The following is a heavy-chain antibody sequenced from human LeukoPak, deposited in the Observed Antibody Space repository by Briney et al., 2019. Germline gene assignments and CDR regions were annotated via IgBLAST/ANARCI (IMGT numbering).Heavy chain of an antibody. Sequence: PSETLSLTCTVSGGSISSYYWSWIRQPPGKGLEWTGYIYYSGRTNYNPSLKSRVTISVDTSKNQFSLKLSSVTAADTAGYYCARGPNRYYFDYWGQGTLVTVSS. CDR1: GGSISSYY. CDR3: ARGPNRYYFDY. V-gene: IGHV4-59*01. D-gene: IGHD2/OR15-2a*01. CDR2: IYYSGRT. J-gene: IGHJ4*02.